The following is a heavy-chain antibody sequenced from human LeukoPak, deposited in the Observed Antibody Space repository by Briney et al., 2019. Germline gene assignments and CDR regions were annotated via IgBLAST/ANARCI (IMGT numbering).Heavy chain of an antibody. CDR3: TGNYYGSGSYADFDY. J-gene: IGHJ4*02. V-gene: IGHV3-73*01. D-gene: IGHD3-10*01. Sequence: GGSLRLSCAASGFTFSGSAMHWVRQASGKGLEWVGRIRSTANGYATAYAASVKGRFTISRDDSKNTAYLQMDSLKTEDTAVYYCTGNYYGSGSYADFDYWGXXTLVTVSS. CDR1: GFTFSGSA. CDR2: IRSTANGYAT.